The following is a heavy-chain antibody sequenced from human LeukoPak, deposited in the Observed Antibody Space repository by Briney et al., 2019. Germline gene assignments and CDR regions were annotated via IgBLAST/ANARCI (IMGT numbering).Heavy chain of an antibody. CDR2: MYSSGST. J-gene: IGHJ4*02. D-gene: IGHD5-12*01. Sequence: SETLSLTCTVSGGSISSSSYYWGWIRQPPGKGLEWIGSMYSSGSTYYNPSLKSRVTISVDTSKNQFSLKLSSVTATDTAMYYCARSGSGYLRYYFDYWGQGTLVTVSS. CDR1: GGSISSSSYY. V-gene: IGHV4-39*07. CDR3: ARSGSGYLRYYFDY.